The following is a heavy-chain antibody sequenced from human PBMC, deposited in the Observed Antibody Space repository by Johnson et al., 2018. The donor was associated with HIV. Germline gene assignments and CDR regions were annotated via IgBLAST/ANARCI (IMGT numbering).Heavy chain of an antibody. Sequence: QVQLVESGGGVVQPGRSLRLSCAASGFTFSSYAMHWVRQAPGQGLEWVAVISYDGRNTYYADSVKGRFTISRDNSKNTLYLQMNSLRAEDTAVYYCARERAYIRTFDIWGQGTLVTVSS. CDR1: GFTFSSYA. CDR3: ARERAYIRTFDI. D-gene: IGHD5-18*01. V-gene: IGHV3-30*04. CDR2: ISYDGRNT. J-gene: IGHJ3*02.